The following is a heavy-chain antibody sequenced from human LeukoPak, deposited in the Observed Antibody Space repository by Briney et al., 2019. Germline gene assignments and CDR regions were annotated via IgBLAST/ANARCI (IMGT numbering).Heavy chain of an antibody. CDR1: GGSLSGYY. CDR3: ARSLTMPVY. V-gene: IGHV4-34*01. D-gene: IGHD2/OR15-2a*01. J-gene: IGHJ4*02. Sequence: SETLSLTCAVYGGSLSGYYWSWIRQTPGKGLEWIGEINHSGSTNYNPSLKSRVTISVDTSKSQFSLKLNSVTAADTAVYYCARSLTMPVYWGQGTLVTVSS. CDR2: INHSGST.